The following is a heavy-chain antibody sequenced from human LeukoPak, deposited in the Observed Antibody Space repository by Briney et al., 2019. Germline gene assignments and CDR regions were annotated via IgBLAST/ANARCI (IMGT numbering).Heavy chain of an antibody. V-gene: IGHV1-18*01. CDR1: GYTFTSYG. D-gene: IGHD3-22*01. Sequence: GVSVKVSCKASGYTFTSYGISWVRQAPGQGLEWMGWISAYNGNTNYAQKLQGRVTMTTDTSTSTAYMELRSLRSDDTAVYYCARATIPLTYYDSSGYLSAYWGQGTLVTVSS. J-gene: IGHJ4*02. CDR3: ARATIPLTYYDSSGYLSAY. CDR2: ISAYNGNT.